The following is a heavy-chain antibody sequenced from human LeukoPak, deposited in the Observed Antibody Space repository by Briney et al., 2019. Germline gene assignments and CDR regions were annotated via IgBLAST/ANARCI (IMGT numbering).Heavy chain of an antibody. J-gene: IGHJ5*02. CDR3: ARGPGLRYFDWLTRRNWFDP. D-gene: IGHD3-9*01. Sequence: SGTLSLTCAVSGGSISSSNWWSWVRQPPGKGLEWIGEIYHSGSTNYNPSLKSRVTISVDTSKNQFSLKLSSVTAADTAVYYCARGPGLRYFDWLTRRNWFDPWGQGTLVTVSS. CDR1: GGSISSSNW. CDR2: IYHSGST. V-gene: IGHV4-4*02.